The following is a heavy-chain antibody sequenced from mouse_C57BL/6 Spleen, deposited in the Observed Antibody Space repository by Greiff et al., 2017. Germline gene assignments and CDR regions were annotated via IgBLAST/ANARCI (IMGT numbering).Heavy chain of an antibody. V-gene: IGHV1-69*01. CDR2: IDPSDSYT. Sequence: QVQLQQPGAELVMPGASVKLSCKASGYTFTSYWMHWVKQRPGQGLEWIGEIDPSDSYTNYNQKFKGKSTLTVDKSSSTAYMQLGSLTSEDSAVYYCAATYYSNYEGAMDYWGQGTSVTVSS. J-gene: IGHJ4*01. CDR3: AATYYSNYEGAMDY. CDR1: GYTFTSYW. D-gene: IGHD2-5*01.